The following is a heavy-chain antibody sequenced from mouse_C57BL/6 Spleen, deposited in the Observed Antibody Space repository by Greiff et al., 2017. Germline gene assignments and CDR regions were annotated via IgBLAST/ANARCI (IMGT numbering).Heavy chain of an antibody. Sequence: VQLQQSGPGLVQPSQSLSITCTVPGFSLTSYGVHWVRQSPGKGLEWLGVIWRGGSTDYNAAFMSRLSITKDNSKSQVFFKMNSLQADDTAIYYCAKNRGSSPYYFDYWGQGTTLTVSS. V-gene: IGHV2-5*01. D-gene: IGHD1-1*01. CDR3: AKNRGSSPYYFDY. CDR2: IWRGGST. CDR1: GFSLTSYG. J-gene: IGHJ2*01.